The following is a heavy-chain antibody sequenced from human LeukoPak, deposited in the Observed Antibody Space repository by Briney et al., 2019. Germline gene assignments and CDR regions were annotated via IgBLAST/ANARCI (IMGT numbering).Heavy chain of an antibody. J-gene: IGHJ5*02. CDR2: IIPIFGTA. CDR1: GGTFSSYA. CDR3: ARDPGIGSGWFDP. V-gene: IGHV1-69*13. D-gene: IGHD6-25*01. Sequence: ASVKVSCTASGGTFSSYAISWVRQTPGQGLEWMGGIIPIFGTANYAQKFQGRVTITADESTSTAYMELSSLRSEDTAVYYCARDPGIGSGWFDPWGQGTLVTVSS.